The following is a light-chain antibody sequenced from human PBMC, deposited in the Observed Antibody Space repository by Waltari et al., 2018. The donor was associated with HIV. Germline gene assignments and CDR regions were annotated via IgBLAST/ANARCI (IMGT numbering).Light chain of an antibody. J-gene: IGKJ5*01. CDR1: QPINSH. V-gene: IGKV1-13*02. Sequence: AIHFTHSPPSLSAPVNHRFPITCRATQPINSHLAWYQQKPGKPPKLLIYAISTLERGVPSRFSGSGSGTDYTLTIDSLQSEDFATYYCQKFHSYPVTFGQGTRLEIK. CDR3: QKFHSYPVT. CDR2: AIS.